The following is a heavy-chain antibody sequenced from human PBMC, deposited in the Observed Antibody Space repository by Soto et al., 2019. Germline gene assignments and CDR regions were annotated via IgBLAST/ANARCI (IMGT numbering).Heavy chain of an antibody. V-gene: IGHV1-3*01. J-gene: IGHJ5*02. CDR1: GYTFPRAT. Sequence: QVQLVQSGAEVKKPGASVKISCQASGYTFPRATMHWVRQTPGQSLEWMGWINAGNGNTRYSHKFQGRVTFTRDTTASTTYMDLTSLRSEDTAVYYCGFGDYDEWLDPWGQGTLVTVSS. CDR2: INAGNGNT. D-gene: IGHD3-10*01. CDR3: GFGDYDEWLDP.